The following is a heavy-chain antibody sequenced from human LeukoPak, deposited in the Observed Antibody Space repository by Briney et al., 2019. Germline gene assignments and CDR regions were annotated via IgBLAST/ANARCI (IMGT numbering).Heavy chain of an antibody. CDR3: ATLTGTTGSDDY. D-gene: IGHD1-20*01. V-gene: IGHV3-30*04. CDR1: GFTFSISA. J-gene: IGHJ4*02. CDR2: ISFDGSKK. Sequence: GGSLRLSCAASGFTFSISAMHWVRQAPGKGLEWVAVISFDGSKKYYADSVKGRFTVSRDNSKSTLFLQMSTLRPDDTAVYYCATLTGTTGSDDYWGQGTPVTVSS.